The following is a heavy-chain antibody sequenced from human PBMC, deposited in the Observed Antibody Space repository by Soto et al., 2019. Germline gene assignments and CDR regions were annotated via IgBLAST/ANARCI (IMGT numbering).Heavy chain of an antibody. J-gene: IGHJ6*02. CDR1: GFTFSYHA. V-gene: IGHV3-30-3*01. D-gene: IGHD2-2*01. CDR2: ISYDGDNK. Sequence: QVQLVESGGGVVQPGRSLRLSCAASGFTFSYHALTWVRQAPGKGLEWVAVISYDGDNKYIAESVKGRFTISRDNSKNTVSLQMNLLRAEDTAMYFCARGTTTAACSARDVWGHGTTVTVS. CDR3: ARGTTTAACSARDV.